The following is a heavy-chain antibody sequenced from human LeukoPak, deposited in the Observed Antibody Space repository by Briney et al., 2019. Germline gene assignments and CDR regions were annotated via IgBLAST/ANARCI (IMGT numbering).Heavy chain of an antibody. CDR2: ISYDGSKK. J-gene: IGHJ4*02. Sequence: PGGSLRLSCAASGFASSNYAMHWVRQAPGKGLEWVAFISYDGSKKYYADSVKGRFTISRDNSKNTLYLQMDSLRPDDTAVYYCEAEAHTSGSDSDYWGQETLVTISS. D-gene: IGHD6-19*01. CDR3: EAEAHTSGSDSDY. CDR1: GFASSNYA. V-gene: IGHV3-30-3*01.